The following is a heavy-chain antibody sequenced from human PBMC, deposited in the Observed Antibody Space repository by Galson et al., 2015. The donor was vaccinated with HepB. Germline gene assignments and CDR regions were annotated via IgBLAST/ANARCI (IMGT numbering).Heavy chain of an antibody. CDR2: ISSSSSYM. D-gene: IGHD2/OR15-2a*01. CDR1: GFTFSNYV. CDR3: ARADKREVENTYFQD. V-gene: IGHV3-21*01. Sequence: SLRLSCAASGFTFSNYVMNWVRQAPGKGLEWVSPISSSSSYMYYADSVKGRFTISRANSRNSLYLQMNSLRDDDTAVYYCARADKREVENTYFQDWGQGTLVTVS. J-gene: IGHJ1*01.